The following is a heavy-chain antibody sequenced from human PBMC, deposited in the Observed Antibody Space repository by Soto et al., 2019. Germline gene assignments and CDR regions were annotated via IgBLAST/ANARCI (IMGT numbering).Heavy chain of an antibody. Sequence: EVQLVESGGGLVQSGGSLRLSCAASGFIFTNYWINWVRQAPGKGLEWVANINPAGSDRRYVDSVKGRFTISRDNAKNSVYLQMNSLRDDDTAVYYCASARSSVGAPGGFIEFWGQGSLVTVSS. CDR2: INPAGSDR. CDR3: ASARSSVGAPGGFIEF. CDR1: GFIFTNYW. V-gene: IGHV3-7*03. J-gene: IGHJ4*02. D-gene: IGHD1-26*01.